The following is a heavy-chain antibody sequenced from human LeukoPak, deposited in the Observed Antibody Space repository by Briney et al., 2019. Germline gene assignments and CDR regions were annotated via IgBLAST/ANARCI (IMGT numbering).Heavy chain of an antibody. CDR2: IYYSGST. V-gene: IGHV4-30-4*08. D-gene: IGHD2-21*02. CDR3: ARVKYCGGDCWDWFDP. CDR1: GGSISSGGYY. J-gene: IGHJ5*02. Sequence: TLSLTCTVSGGSISSGGYYWSWIRQHPGKGLEWIGYIYYSGSTYYNPSLKSRVTISVDTSKNQFSLKLSSVTAAGTAVYYCARVKYCGGDCWDWFDPWGQGTLVTVSS.